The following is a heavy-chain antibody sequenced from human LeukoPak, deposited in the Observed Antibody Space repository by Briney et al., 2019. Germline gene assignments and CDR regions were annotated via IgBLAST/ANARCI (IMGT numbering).Heavy chain of an antibody. J-gene: IGHJ6*02. CDR3: ARNSHPRSSSWYSPSYYYGMDV. D-gene: IGHD6-13*01. V-gene: IGHV1-18*04. CDR1: GYTFTIYY. CDR2: ISAYNGNT. Sequence: GASVKVSCKASGYTFTIYYIHWVRQAPGQGLEWMGWISAYNGNTNYAQKLQGRVTMTTDTSTSTAYMELRSLRSEDTAVYYCARNSHPRSSSWYSPSYYYGMDVWGQGTTVTVSS.